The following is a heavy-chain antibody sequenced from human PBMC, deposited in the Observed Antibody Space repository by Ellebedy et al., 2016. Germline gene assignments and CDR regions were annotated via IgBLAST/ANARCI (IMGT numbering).Heavy chain of an antibody. J-gene: IGHJ6*02. V-gene: IGHV3-23*01. CDR1: GFTFSSYA. Sequence: GGSLRLSXAASGFTFSSYAMSWVRQAPGKGLEWVSAISGSGGSTYYADSVKGRFTISRDNSKNTLYLQMNSLRAEDTAVYYCAKDGGSSSWYGYYYGMDVWGQGTTVTVSS. CDR3: AKDGGSSSWYGYYYGMDV. CDR2: ISGSGGST. D-gene: IGHD6-13*01.